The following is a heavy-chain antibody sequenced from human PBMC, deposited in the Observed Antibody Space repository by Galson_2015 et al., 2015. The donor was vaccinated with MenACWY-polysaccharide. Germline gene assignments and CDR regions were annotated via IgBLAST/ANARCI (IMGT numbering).Heavy chain of an antibody. J-gene: IGHJ5*01. Sequence: SETLSLTCTVSGGSMSSYYWTWIRQSPGKGLEWIGWIHYSGDTKYSPSLNSRVTISGDTSRNQFSLKLFSVTTADTAVYYCARIGGMNKGNYYNFGWFDSWGQGTLVTVSS. CDR3: ARIGGMNKGNYYNFGWFDS. CDR1: GGSMSSYY. V-gene: IGHV4-59*01. CDR2: IHYSGDT. D-gene: IGHD3-22*01.